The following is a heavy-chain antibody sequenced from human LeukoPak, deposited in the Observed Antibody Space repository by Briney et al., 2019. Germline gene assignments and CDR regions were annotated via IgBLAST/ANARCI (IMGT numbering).Heavy chain of an antibody. CDR2: ISGSGGST. D-gene: IGHD3-22*01. J-gene: IGHJ3*02. CDR3: AKDYYDSSGYYYLDAFDI. CDR1: GFTFSSYA. V-gene: IGHV3-23*01. Sequence: GGSLRLSCAASGFTFSSYAMSWVRQAPGKGLEWVSAISGSGGSTYYADSVTGRFTISRDNSKNTLYLQMNSLRAEDTAVYYCAKDYYDSSGYYYLDAFDIWGQGTMVTVSS.